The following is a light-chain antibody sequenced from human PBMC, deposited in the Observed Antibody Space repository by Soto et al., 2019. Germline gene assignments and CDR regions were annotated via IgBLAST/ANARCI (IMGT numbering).Light chain of an antibody. CDR3: SSYTTSGTYV. Sequence: QSVLTQPASVSGSPGQSITISCTGTISDVGGYNYVSWYQHHPGKAPKLMIYDVSYRPSGVSNRFSGSKSGNTASLTVSVLQAEDEGYYYCSSYTTSGTYVFGTGTKLTVL. CDR2: DVS. CDR1: ISDVGGYNY. V-gene: IGLV2-14*03. J-gene: IGLJ1*01.